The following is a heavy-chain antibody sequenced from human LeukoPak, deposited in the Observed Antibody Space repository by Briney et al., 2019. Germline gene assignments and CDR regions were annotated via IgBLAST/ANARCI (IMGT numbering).Heavy chain of an antibody. CDR2: ISSSSSYI. Sequence: GGSLRLSCAASGFTFSSYSMNWVRQAPGKGLEWVSLISSSSSYIYYADSVKGRFTISRDNAKNSLYLQMNSLRAEDTAVYYCARVGGAYSSSWYSHYYYYMDVWGKGTTVTISS. D-gene: IGHD6-13*01. V-gene: IGHV3-21*01. J-gene: IGHJ6*03. CDR1: GFTFSSYS. CDR3: ARVGGAYSSSWYSHYYYYMDV.